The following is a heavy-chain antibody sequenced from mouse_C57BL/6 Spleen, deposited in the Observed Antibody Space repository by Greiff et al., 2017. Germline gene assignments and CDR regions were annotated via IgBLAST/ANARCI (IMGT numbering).Heavy chain of an antibody. D-gene: IGHD2-5*01. V-gene: IGHV1-15*01. J-gene: IGHJ2*01. CDR2: IDPETGGT. Sequence: QVQLQQSGAELVRPGASVTLSCKASGYTFTDYEMHWVKQTPVHGLEWIGAIDPETGGTAYNQKFKGKAILTADKSSSTAYMELRSLTSEDSAVYYCTRNLYSNYVYWGQGTTLTVSS. CDR1: GYTFTDYE. CDR3: TRNLYSNYVY.